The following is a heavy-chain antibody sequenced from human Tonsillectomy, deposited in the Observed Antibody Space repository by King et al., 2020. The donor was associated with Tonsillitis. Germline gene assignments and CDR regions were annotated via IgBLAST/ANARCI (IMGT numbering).Heavy chain of an antibody. D-gene: IGHD3-9*01. V-gene: IGHV3-15*01. CDR1: GFTFTKAW. CDR3: TTLLNYDILTGNYFEF. CDR2: IRSKTDAGTT. J-gene: IGHJ4*02. Sequence: VQLVESRGGLIKPGGSLRLSCAASGFTFTKAWMSWVRQAPGKGLEWVGRIRSKTDAGTTDYGAPVKGRFTISRDDSKNTLYLEMNSLKTEDTAVYYCTTLLNYDILTGNYFEFWGQGTLVTVSS.